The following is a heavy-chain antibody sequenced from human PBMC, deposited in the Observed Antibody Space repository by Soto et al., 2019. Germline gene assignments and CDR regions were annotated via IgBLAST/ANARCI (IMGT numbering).Heavy chain of an antibody. D-gene: IGHD6-6*01. CDR1: GCTFSSYD. CDR2: IGTAGDT. J-gene: IGHJ3*02. V-gene: IGHV3-13*01. Sequence: VRSLRLSCAASGCTFSSYDRHWVRQATGKGLEWVSAIGTAGDTYYPGSVKGRFTISRENAKNSLYLQMNSLRAGDTAVYYCARGARAARPGLAFDIWGQGTMVTVSS. CDR3: ARGARAARPGLAFDI.